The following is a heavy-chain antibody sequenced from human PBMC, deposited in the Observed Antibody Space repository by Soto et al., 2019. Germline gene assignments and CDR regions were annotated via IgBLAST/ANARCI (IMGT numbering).Heavy chain of an antibody. V-gene: IGHV4-59*01. CDR2: IYYSGST. D-gene: IGHD6-6*01. J-gene: IGHJ6*03. Sequence: QVQLQESGPGLVKPSETLSLTCTVSGGSISSYYWSWIRQPPGKGLEWIGYIYYSGSTNYNPSLKSRVTISVDTSKNQFSLKLSSVTAADTAVYYCARGSNVAARRPGGYYYYYYMDVWGKGTTVTVSS. CDR1: GGSISSYY. CDR3: ARGSNVAARRPGGYYYYYYMDV.